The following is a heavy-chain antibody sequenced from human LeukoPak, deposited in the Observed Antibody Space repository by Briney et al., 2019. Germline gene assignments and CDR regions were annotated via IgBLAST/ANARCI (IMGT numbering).Heavy chain of an antibody. CDR3: AREDGGGFDY. CDR2: IDYSWST. Sequence: SETLSLTCTVSGGSISSYYWSWIRQPPGKRLEWIGYIDYSWSTNYNPSLKSRVTMSLDTSTNQFSLKLNSVTAADTAVYYCAREDGGGFDYWGQGTLVTVSS. J-gene: IGHJ4*02. CDR1: GGSISSYY. D-gene: IGHD3-16*01. V-gene: IGHV4-59*01.